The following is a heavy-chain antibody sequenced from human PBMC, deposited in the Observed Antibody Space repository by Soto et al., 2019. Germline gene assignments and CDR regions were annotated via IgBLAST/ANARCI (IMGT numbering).Heavy chain of an antibody. Sequence: ASVKVSCKASGYNFTSYDINWVRQATGQGLERIGWMNPNSGNTGYAQKIQGRVTMTRNNSISTAYMEMSSLSSEDTAVYFCFSNLWGCSSTSCYHDAFDIWGQGTMVTVSS. CDR1: GYNFTSYD. D-gene: IGHD2-2*01. J-gene: IGHJ3*02. CDR3: FSNLWGCSSTSCYHDAFDI. CDR2: MNPNSGNT. V-gene: IGHV1-8*01.